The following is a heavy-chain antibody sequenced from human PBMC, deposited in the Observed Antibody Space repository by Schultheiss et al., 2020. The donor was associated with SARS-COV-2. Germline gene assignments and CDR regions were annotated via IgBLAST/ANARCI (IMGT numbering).Heavy chain of an antibody. Sequence: ASVKVSCKASGYTFTSYDINWVRQATGQGLEWMGWMNPNSGNTGYAQKFQGRVTMTRNTSISTAYMELRSLRSDDTAVYYCARDRGSSWYHYRFDYWGQGTLVTVSS. CDR1: GYTFTSYD. D-gene: IGHD6-13*01. CDR3: ARDRGSSWYHYRFDY. V-gene: IGHV1-8*01. CDR2: MNPNSGNT. J-gene: IGHJ4*02.